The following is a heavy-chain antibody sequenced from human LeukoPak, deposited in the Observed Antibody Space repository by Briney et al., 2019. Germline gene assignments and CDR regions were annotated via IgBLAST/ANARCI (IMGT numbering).Heavy chain of an antibody. V-gene: IGHV3-48*01. J-gene: IGHJ4*02. CDR2: ISSSSSTI. CDR1: GFTFSSYS. CDR3: ARDPYGDNAYYFDY. D-gene: IGHD4-17*01. Sequence: GGSLRLSCAASGFTFSSYSMNWVRQAPGKGLEWVSYISSSSSTIYYADSVKGRFTISRDNAKNSLYLQMNSLRAEDTAVYYCARDPYGDNAYYFDYWGQGTLVTVSS.